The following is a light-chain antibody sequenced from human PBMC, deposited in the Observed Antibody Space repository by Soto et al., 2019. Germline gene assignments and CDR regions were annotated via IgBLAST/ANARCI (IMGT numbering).Light chain of an antibody. CDR2: GAS. V-gene: IGKV3-20*01. Sequence: EIVLTQSSGTLSLSPGDRATLSCRASQTIGRNFLAWYQQQPGQGPRLLIYGASLRATGIPDRFSVSGSGTDFTLTISRLEPEDWGMYFCQHYASLPTTFGQGTKLEIK. CDR3: QHYASLPTT. J-gene: IGKJ2*01. CDR1: QTIGRNF.